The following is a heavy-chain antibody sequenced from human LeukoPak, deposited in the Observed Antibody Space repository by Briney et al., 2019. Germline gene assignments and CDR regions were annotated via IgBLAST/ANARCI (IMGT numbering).Heavy chain of an antibody. V-gene: IGHV3-53*01. CDR3: ARESMVRGVPLDY. J-gene: IGHJ4*02. Sequence: GGSLRLSCAASGFTVSSNYMSWVRQAPGKGLEWVSVIYSGGSTYYADSVKDRFTISRDNSKNTLYLQMNSLRAEDTAVYYCARESMVRGVPLDYWGQGTLVTVSS. CDR2: IYSGGST. D-gene: IGHD3-10*01. CDR1: GFTVSSNY.